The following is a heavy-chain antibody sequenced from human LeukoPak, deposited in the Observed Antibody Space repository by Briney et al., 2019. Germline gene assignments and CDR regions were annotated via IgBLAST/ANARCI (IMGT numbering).Heavy chain of an antibody. V-gene: IGHV4-39*07. CDR2: IYYSGST. CDR3: ARVKGGNWNRHYFDY. Sequence: SETLSLTCTVSGGSISSSSYYWGWIRQPPGKGLEWIGSIYYSGSTYYNPSLKSRVTISVDTSKNQFSLKLSSVTAADTAVYYCARVKGGNWNRHYFDYWGQGTLVTVSS. J-gene: IGHJ4*02. CDR1: GGSISSSSYY. D-gene: IGHD1-1*01.